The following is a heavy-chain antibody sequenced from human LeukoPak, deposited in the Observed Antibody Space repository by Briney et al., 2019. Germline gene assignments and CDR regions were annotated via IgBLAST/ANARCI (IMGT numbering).Heavy chain of an antibody. CDR2: ISGSGGST. J-gene: IGHJ4*02. CDR3: AKDSGGSGSYYIEGFDY. V-gene: IGHV3-23*01. Sequence: GGSLRLSCAASGFTFSSYAMSWVRQAPGKGLEWVSAISGSGGSTYYADSVKGRFTISRDNSKNTLYLQMNSLRAEDTAVYYCAKDSGGSGSYYIEGFDYWGQGTLVTVSS. CDR1: GFTFSSYA. D-gene: IGHD3-10*01.